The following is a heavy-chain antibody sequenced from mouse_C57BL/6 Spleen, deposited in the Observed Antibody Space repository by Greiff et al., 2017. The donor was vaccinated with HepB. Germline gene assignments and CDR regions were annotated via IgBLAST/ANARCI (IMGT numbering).Heavy chain of an antibody. CDR2: ISSGGSYT. CDR3: ARQRGEGYFDY. V-gene: IGHV5-6*01. J-gene: IGHJ2*01. CDR1: GFTFSSYG. Sequence: EVKLVESGGDLVKPGGSLKLSCAASGFTFSSYGMSWVRQTPDKRLEWVATISSGGSYTYYPDSVKGRFTISRDNAKNTLYLQMSSLKSEDTAMYYCARQRGEGYFDYWGQGTTLTVSS.